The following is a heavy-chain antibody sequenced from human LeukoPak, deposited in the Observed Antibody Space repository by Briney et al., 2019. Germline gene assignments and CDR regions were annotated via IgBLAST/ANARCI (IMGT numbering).Heavy chain of an antibody. CDR2: IYYSGST. Sequence: SETLSLTCTVSGGSISSYYWSWIRQPPGKGLEWIGYIYYSGSTNYNPSLKSRVTISVDTSKNQFSLKLSSVTAADTAVYYCARDQGIAAAGTDYYYGMDVWSQGTTVTVSS. V-gene: IGHV4-59*01. D-gene: IGHD6-13*01. CDR3: ARDQGIAAAGTDYYYGMDV. J-gene: IGHJ6*02. CDR1: GGSISSYY.